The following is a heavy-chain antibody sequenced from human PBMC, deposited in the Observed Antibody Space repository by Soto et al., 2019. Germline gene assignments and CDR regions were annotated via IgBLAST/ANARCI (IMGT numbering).Heavy chain of an antibody. V-gene: IGHV3-11*01. CDR2: ISRTGGPI. CDR3: ARGFGYGDYNHYYMDV. J-gene: IGHJ6*03. Sequence: GGSLRLSCAASRFTFSDYYMNWIRQAPGKGLEWVSCISRTGGPIYYADSVKGRFTISRDNARNSLYLQINSLRAEDTAVYYCARGFGYGDYNHYYMDVWGKGTTVTVSS. CDR1: RFTFSDYY. D-gene: IGHD4-17*01.